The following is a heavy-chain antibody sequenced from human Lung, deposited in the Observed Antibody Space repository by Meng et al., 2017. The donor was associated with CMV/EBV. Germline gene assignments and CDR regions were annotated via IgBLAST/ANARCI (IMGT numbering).Heavy chain of an antibody. CDR3: SRGADAYKSGRS. CDR1: GGSFSNYY. CDR2: IHPSGST. J-gene: IGHJ5*02. V-gene: IGHV4-34*01. D-gene: IGHD5-24*01. Sequence: HQWGQALLKPPVTLSPTCGVYGGSFSNYYWSWHCQSPGKGLEWIGEIHPSGSTYYNPSLDSRVTMSVDTSKNQFSLNLRSVTAADTAVYYCSRGADAYKSGRSWGQGTLVTVSS.